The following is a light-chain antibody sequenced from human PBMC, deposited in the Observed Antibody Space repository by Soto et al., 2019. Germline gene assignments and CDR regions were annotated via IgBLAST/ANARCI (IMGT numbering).Light chain of an antibody. CDR2: GAS. CDR3: QQYGSSPIP. J-gene: IGKJ5*01. CDR1: QSVSSN. V-gene: IGKV3-20*01. Sequence: EIVGSQSPATTSASPWERPALSCRASQSVSSNLAWYQQKPGQAPRLLIYGASSRATGIPDRFSGSGSGTDFTLTISRLEPEDFAVYYCQQYGSSPIPFGQVRLL.